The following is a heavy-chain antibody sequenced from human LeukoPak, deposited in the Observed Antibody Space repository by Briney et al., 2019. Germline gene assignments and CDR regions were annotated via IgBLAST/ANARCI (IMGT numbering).Heavy chain of an antibody. D-gene: IGHD6-13*01. J-gene: IGHJ4*02. CDR3: AKDLGTEAGSLSFGY. V-gene: IGHV3-9*01. Sequence: GRSLRLSRAASGFTFDDYAMHWVRQAPGKGLEWVSGISWNSGSIGYADSVKGRFTISRDNAKNSLYLQMNSLRAEDTALYYCAKDLGTEAGSLSFGYWGQGTLVNVSS. CDR2: ISWNSGSI. CDR1: GFTFDDYA.